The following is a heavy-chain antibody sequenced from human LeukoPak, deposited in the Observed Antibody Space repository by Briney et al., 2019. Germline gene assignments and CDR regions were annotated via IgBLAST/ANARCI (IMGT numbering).Heavy chain of an antibody. J-gene: IGHJ6*03. CDR3: ARAGSGYYYMDV. CDR2: INPSGGST. CDR1: GYTFTSYY. Sequence: GASVKVSCKASGYTFTSYYMHWVRQAPGQGLEWMGIINPSGGSTSYAQKFQGRVTMTRDMSTSTVYMELSSLRSEDTAVYYCARAGSGYYYMDVWGKGTTVTVSS. V-gene: IGHV1-46*01. D-gene: IGHD2-15*01.